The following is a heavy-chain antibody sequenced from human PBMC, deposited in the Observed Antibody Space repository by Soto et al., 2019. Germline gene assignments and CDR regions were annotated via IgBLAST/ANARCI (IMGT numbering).Heavy chain of an antibody. CDR1: GFTFSSYW. D-gene: IGHD6-19*01. V-gene: IGHV3-74*02. CDR2: ISSDGSST. J-gene: IGHJ1*01. CDR3: AMRGAVTGLQL. Sequence: EVQLVESGGGSVQPGGSLRLSCEASGFTFSSYWMHWVRQSPGQGLVWVSRISSDGSSTRYGDSVQGRFTLARDNAKKTLYLQRSRLRAADTAFVYWAMRGAVTGLQLWGPGNVVSVPS.